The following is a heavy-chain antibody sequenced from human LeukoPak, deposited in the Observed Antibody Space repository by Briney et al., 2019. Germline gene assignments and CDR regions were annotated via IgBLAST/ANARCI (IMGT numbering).Heavy chain of an antibody. CDR3: AREATWGQWYFDH. D-gene: IGHD6-19*01. Sequence: PGTSLRLSCVASGFSFSNHSMHWVRQAPGKGLEWVSVIASDGGAKFYADSVKGRFTLSRDNPKNMFFLQMNLLTVEDTAIYYCAREATWGQWYFDHWGQGTPVTVSS. V-gene: IGHV3-30*03. J-gene: IGHJ4*02. CDR2: IASDGGAK. CDR1: GFSFSNHS.